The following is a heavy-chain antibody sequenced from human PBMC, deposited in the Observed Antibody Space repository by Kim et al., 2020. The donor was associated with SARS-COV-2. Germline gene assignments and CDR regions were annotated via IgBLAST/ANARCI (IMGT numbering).Heavy chain of an antibody. CDR2: IYVGGTT. Sequence: GGSLRLSCAASGLTFSSYYMTWVRQAPGKGLEWVSVIYVGGTTYYDAAVMGRFTITSDNSKNTLYHHMNSLIAEDTAAFYFTADGLHVYW. J-gene: IGHJ2*01. D-gene: IGHD2-21*02. CDR1: GLTFSSYY. CDR3: TADGLHVYW. V-gene: IGHV3-53*01.